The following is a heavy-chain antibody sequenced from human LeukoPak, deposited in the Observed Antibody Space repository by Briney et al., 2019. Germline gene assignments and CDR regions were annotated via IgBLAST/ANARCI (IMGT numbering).Heavy chain of an antibody. Sequence: SETLSLTCTISGGSISSYYWSWVRQPPEKGLEWIGYVYYSGGTNYNPSLKSRVTISVDTSKNQFSLKLSSVTAADTAVYYCARGSGWYFYRGQGSLVTVSS. CDR1: GGSISSYY. V-gene: IGHV4-59*01. D-gene: IGHD6-19*01. CDR2: VYYSGGT. CDR3: ARGSGWYFY. J-gene: IGHJ4*02.